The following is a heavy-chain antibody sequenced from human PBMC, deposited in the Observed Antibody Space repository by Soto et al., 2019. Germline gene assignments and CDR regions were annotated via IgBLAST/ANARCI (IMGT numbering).Heavy chain of an antibody. CDR2: IIPIFGTA. D-gene: IGHD6-6*01. CDR3: ARDVSMDDAFDI. Sequence: SVKVSCKASGGTFSSYAISWVRQAPGQGLEWMGGIIPIFGTANYAQKFQGRVTITADESTSTAYMELRSLRSDDTAVYYCARDVSMDDAFDIWGQGTLVTVSS. V-gene: IGHV1-69*13. CDR1: GGTFSSYA. J-gene: IGHJ3*02.